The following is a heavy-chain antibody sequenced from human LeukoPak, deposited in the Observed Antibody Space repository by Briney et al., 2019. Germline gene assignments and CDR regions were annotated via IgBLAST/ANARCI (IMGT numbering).Heavy chain of an antibody. V-gene: IGHV4-39*07. J-gene: IGHJ4*02. CDR1: GDSISGSSYY. CDR2: LSSSGST. D-gene: IGHD3-22*01. CDR3: ARLKPAYYYDSSGMNYYFDY. Sequence: KPSETLSLTCTVSGDSISGSSYYWGWIRQPPGTGLEWIGSLSSSGSTYYNPSLKSRVTISVDTSKNQFSLKLSSVTAADTAVYYCARLKPAYYYDSSGMNYYFDYWGQGTLVTVSS.